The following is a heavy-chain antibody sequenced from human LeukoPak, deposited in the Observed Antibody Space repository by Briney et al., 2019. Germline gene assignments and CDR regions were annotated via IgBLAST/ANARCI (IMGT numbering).Heavy chain of an antibody. J-gene: IGHJ3*02. CDR3: ASRHDEYAFDI. CDR2: INPSGGST. V-gene: IGHV1-46*01. Sequence: ASVKVSCKASGYTFTGYYMHWVRQAPGQGLEWMGIINPSGGSTSYAQKFQGRVTMTRDMSTSTVYMELSSLRSEDTAVYYCASRHDEYAFDIWGQGTMVTVSS. CDR1: GYTFTGYY.